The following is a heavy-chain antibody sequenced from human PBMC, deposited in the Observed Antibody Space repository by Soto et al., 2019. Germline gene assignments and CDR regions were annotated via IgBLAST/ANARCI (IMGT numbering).Heavy chain of an antibody. J-gene: IGHJ3*02. V-gene: IGHV4-61*08. Sequence: SETLSLTCTVSGASISSGGYYWSWIRQHPGKGLEWIGYIYYSGSTNYNPSLKSRVTISVDTSKNQFSLKLSSVTAADTAVYYCARDGYYGVTNDAFDIWGQGTMVTVS. CDR2: IYYSGST. D-gene: IGHD4-17*01. CDR3: ARDGYYGVTNDAFDI. CDR1: GASISSGGYY.